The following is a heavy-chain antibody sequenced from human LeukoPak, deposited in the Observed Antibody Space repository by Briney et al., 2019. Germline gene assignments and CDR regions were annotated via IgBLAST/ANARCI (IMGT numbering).Heavy chain of an antibody. Sequence: PSETLSLTCTVSGGSISSGDYYWSWIRQPPGKGPEWIGYTHYSGRTYYNPSLRSRLTISADTSKNQFSLRLSSVTAADTAVYYCARTYCSGDTCYGLDYWGQGTLVTVSS. CDR2: THYSGRT. CDR1: GGSISSGDYY. CDR3: ARTYCSGDTCYGLDY. V-gene: IGHV4-30-4*08. D-gene: IGHD2-15*01. J-gene: IGHJ4*02.